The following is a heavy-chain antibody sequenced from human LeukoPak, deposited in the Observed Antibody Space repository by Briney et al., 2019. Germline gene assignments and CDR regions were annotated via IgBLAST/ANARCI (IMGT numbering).Heavy chain of an antibody. CDR3: ARPLLSLDY. CDR2: IKQGGSEK. Sequence: PGGSLRLSCTASGFTFSDYWMTWVRQAPGKGLEWVANIKQGGSEKYYVDSVKGRFTISRDNAKNSLYLQMNSLRAEDTAVYYCARPLLSLDYWGQGTLVTVSS. J-gene: IGHJ4*02. V-gene: IGHV3-7*03. CDR1: GFTFSDYW. D-gene: IGHD1-26*01.